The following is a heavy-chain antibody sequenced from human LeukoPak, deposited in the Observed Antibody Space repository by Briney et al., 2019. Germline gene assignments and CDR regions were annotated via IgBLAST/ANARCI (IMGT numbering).Heavy chain of an antibody. Sequence: SETLSLTCTVSGGSLSSGGYYWSWIRQPPGKGLEWIGYIYHSGSTYYNPSLKSRVTISVDRSKNQFSLKLSSVTAADTAVYYCAREGLLLRGGDFDYWGQGTLVTVSS. D-gene: IGHD2-15*01. J-gene: IGHJ4*02. CDR2: IYHSGST. CDR1: GGSLSSGGYY. CDR3: AREGLLLRGGDFDY. V-gene: IGHV4-30-2*01.